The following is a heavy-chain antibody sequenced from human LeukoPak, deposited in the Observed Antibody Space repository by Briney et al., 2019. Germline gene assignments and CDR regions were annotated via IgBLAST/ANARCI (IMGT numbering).Heavy chain of an antibody. J-gene: IGHJ4*02. CDR3: AREDYYDSSGYYLY. Sequence: GGSLRLSCAASGFTFDDYGMSWVRQAPGKGLEWVAGINWNGGSTGYADSVNGRFTISRDNAKNSLYLQMNSLRAEDTALYYCAREDYYDSSGYYLYWGQGTLVTVSS. D-gene: IGHD3-22*01. V-gene: IGHV3-20*04. CDR2: INWNGGST. CDR1: GFTFDDYG.